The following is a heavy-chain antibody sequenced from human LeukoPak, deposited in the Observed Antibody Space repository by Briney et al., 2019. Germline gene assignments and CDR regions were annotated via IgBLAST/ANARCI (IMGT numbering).Heavy chain of an antibody. J-gene: IGHJ5*02. CDR2: MSGSSDI. CDR1: GFTFSSYT. D-gene: IGHD4/OR15-4a*01. CDR3: VRIPNSANFPNWFDP. V-gene: IGHV3-21*01. Sequence: NVGGSLRLSCAASGFTFSSYTMNWVRQAPGKGLEWISSMSGSSDIYYADSVRGRFTISRDNAKNSLFLQMNSLRADDTAVYYCVRIPNSANFPNWFDPWGQGTLVTVSS.